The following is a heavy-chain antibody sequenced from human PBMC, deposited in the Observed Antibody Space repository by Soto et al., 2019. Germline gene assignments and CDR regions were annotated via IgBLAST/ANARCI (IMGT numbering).Heavy chain of an antibody. D-gene: IGHD3-16*01. CDR1: GASITSGHW. CDR3: TRSTHAMNGGSHYMALDDDLVTGMDV. J-gene: IGHJ6*02. V-gene: IGHV4-4*02. CDR2: ISDRGSA. Sequence: QVQLQESAPRLVRPSGALSLTCSVSGASITSGHWWNWVRQSPGKGLEWIGEISDRGSAFSNPPLKSRVSLAVDKSQNQFSLGLTSVTAADTAIYYCTRSTHAMNGGSHYMALDDDLVTGMDVWGPGTTVTVSS.